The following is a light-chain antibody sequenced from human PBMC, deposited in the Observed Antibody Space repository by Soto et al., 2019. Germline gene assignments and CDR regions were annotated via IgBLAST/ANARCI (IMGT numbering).Light chain of an antibody. CDR1: QSLLHSDGYKY. CDR3: MQTLQTPFT. CDR2: LGS. J-gene: IGKJ3*01. Sequence: IVMTQSPVSLPVTPGEPASISCKSSQSLLHSDGYKYLDWYVQKAGQPPQLLIYLGSHRASGVPDRISGSGSGTDFTLKISKVEADDVGVYYCMQTLQTPFTFGPGTKVDIK. V-gene: IGKV2-28*01.